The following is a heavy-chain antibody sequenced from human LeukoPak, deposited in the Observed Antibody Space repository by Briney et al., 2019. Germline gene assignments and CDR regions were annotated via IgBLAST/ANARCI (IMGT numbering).Heavy chain of an antibody. D-gene: IGHD6-13*01. CDR1: GFTFSGSA. J-gene: IGHJ4*02. V-gene: IGHV3-73*01. Sequence: GGSLRLSCAASGFTFSGSAMHWVRQASGKGLEWVGRIRSKANSYATAYAASVKGRFTISRDDSKNTAYLQMNSLKTEDTAVYYCTRQYSSSWYDGVGLDYWGQGTLVTVSS. CDR3: TRQYSSSWYDGVGLDY. CDR2: IRSKANSYAT.